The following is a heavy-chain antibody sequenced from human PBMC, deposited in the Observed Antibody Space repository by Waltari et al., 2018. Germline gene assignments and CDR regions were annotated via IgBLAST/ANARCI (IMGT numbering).Heavy chain of an antibody. CDR1: GYTFTKYY. CDR2: INPKSGDA. V-gene: IGHV1-2*06. J-gene: IGHJ4*02. Sequence: QVKLVQSGAEVKKPGASVRVCCKASGYTFTKYYIHWVRQAPGQGLESLGRINPKSGDANYTQPFQGRVIMTRDTSINTAYLEVTGLTSDDTAIFYCATANILGIGTFDYWGQGTLVSVSS. D-gene: IGHD1-1*01. CDR3: ATANILGIGTFDY.